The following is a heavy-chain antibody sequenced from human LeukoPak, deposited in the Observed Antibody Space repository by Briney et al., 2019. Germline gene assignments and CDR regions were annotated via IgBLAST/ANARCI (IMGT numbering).Heavy chain of an antibody. J-gene: IGHJ4*02. V-gene: IGHV4-34*01. D-gene: IGHD4-17*01. CDR2: INHSGST. CDR1: GGSFSGYY. Sequence: SETLSLTCAVYGGSFSGYYWSWIRQPPGKGLEWIGEINHSGSTNYNPSLKSRVTISVDTSKNQFSLKLSSVTAADTAVYYCARGRDYGDYANYFDYWGQGTLVTVSS. CDR3: ARGRDYGDYANYFDY.